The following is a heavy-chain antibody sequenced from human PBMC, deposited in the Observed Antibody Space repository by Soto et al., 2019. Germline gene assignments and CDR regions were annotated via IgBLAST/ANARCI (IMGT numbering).Heavy chain of an antibody. CDR1: GGTFSSYT. Sequence: QVQLVQSGAEVKKPGSSVKVSCKASGGTFSSYTISWVRQAPGQGLEWMGRIIPILGIANYAQKFQGRVTITADNSTSTAYIELSTLRSEDTAVYYCARGGIVMVVAALDDAFDIWGQGTMVTVSS. V-gene: IGHV1-69*02. J-gene: IGHJ3*02. CDR2: IIPILGIA. D-gene: IGHD2-15*01. CDR3: ARGGIVMVVAALDDAFDI.